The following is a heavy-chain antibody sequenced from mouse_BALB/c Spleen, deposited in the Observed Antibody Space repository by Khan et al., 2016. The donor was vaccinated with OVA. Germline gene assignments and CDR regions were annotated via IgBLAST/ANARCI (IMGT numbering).Heavy chain of an antibody. CDR2: ILPGSGST. CDR3: SSTTYYFDY. J-gene: IGHJ2*01. V-gene: IGHV1-9*01. CDR1: GYTFSSYW. Sequence: QVQLKESGAEVMKPGASVKISCKATGYTFSSYWIEWVKQRPGHGLEWIGEILPGSGSTNYNEKFKGKATFTADTSSNTAYLQLSSLTSEDSAVYYFSSTTYYFDYWGQGTTLTVSS.